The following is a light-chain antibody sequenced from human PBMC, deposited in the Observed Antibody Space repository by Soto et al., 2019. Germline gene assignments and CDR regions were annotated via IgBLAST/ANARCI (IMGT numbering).Light chain of an antibody. J-gene: IGKJ2*01. CDR1: QSLVYSDVVTY. V-gene: IGKV2-30*01. CDR3: MQGTPSPYT. CDR2: SIS. Sequence: DVVMTQSPLSLPFTLGQPASISCRSSQSLVYSDVVTYLQWFQQRPGQSPRRLIYSISSRDAGVPDRISGSGSGTDFTLKSRRVEAEYVGIYYWMQGTPSPYTFGQGTKLEIK.